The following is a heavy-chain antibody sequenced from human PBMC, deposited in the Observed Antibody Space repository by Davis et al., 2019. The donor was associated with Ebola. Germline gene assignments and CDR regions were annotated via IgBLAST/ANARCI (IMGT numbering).Heavy chain of an antibody. J-gene: IGHJ6*02. V-gene: IGHV4-38-2*02. Sequence: PSETLSLTCTVSGYSISSGYYWGWIRQPPGKGLEWIGSIYHSGSTYYNPSLKSRVTISLDTSKNQFSLKLSSVTAADTAVYYCARVRVVAASYYYYGMDVWGQGTTVTVSS. D-gene: IGHD2-15*01. CDR3: ARVRVVAASYYYYGMDV. CDR1: GYSISSGYY. CDR2: IYHSGST.